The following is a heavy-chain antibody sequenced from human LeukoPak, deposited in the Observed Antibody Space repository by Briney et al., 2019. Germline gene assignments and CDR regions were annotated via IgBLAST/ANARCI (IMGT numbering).Heavy chain of an antibody. D-gene: IGHD3-10*01. CDR1: RYDINSVYY. J-gene: IGHJ4*02. CDR2: IYHSGST. V-gene: IGHV4-38-2*02. CDR3: ARAGGYYGSGSFLDY. Sequence: SETLSLTCTVSRYDINSVYYWGWIRQPPGKGLEWIGSIYHSGSTYYNASLKSRVTISMDTSRNKFSLNLNSVTAADTAVNYCARAGGYYGSGSFLDYWGQGLLVTVSS.